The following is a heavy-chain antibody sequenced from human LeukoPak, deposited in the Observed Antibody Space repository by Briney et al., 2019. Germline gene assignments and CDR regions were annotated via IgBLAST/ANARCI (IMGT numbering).Heavy chain of an antibody. Sequence: GGSLRLSCAASGFTFSSYSMNWVRQAPGKGLEWVSSISSSSSYIYYADSVKGRFTISRDNAKNSLYLQMNSLRAEDTAVYYCAKALLKYSSSSAFDIWGQGTMVTVSS. V-gene: IGHV3-21*01. CDR3: AKALLKYSSSSAFDI. CDR1: GFTFSSYS. CDR2: ISSSSSYI. D-gene: IGHD6-6*01. J-gene: IGHJ3*02.